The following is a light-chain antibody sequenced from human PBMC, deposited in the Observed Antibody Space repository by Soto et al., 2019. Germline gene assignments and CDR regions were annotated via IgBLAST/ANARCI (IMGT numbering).Light chain of an antibody. CDR3: QQYGSSPPYT. CDR1: QSVSSSY. Sequence: EIVLTQTPGTLSLSPGERATLSCRARQSVSSSYLAWYQQKPGQAPRLLIYGASSRATGIPDRFSGSGSGTDFTLTISRLEPEDFAVYYCQQYGSSPPYTFGQGTKLEIK. V-gene: IGKV3-20*01. J-gene: IGKJ2*01. CDR2: GAS.